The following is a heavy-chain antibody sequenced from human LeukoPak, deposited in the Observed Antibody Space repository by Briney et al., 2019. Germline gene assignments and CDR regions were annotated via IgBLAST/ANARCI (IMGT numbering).Heavy chain of an antibody. Sequence: GASVKVSCKASGYTFTGYYMHWVRQAPGQGLEWMGIINPSGGSTSYAQKFQGRVTMTRDTSTSTVYMELSSLRSEDTAVYYCARDRLRWKIRGYYYMDVWGKGTTVTISS. V-gene: IGHV1-46*01. CDR2: INPSGGST. D-gene: IGHD4-23*01. J-gene: IGHJ6*03. CDR1: GYTFTGYY. CDR3: ARDRLRWKIRGYYYMDV.